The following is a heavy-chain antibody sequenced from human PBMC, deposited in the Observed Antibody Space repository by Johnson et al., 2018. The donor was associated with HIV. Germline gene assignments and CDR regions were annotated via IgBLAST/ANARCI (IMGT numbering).Heavy chain of an antibody. CDR3: ARDRFGYYDSSGSYAFDI. J-gene: IGHJ3*02. D-gene: IGHD3-22*01. V-gene: IGHV3-30*03. CDR2: ISYDGSNK. CDR1: GFTFSSYG. Sequence: QVQLVESGGGVVQPGRSLRLSCAASGFTFSSYGMHWVRQAPVKGLEWVAVISYDGSNKYYADSVKGRFTISRDNAKNSLYLQMNSLRAEDTAVYYCARDRFGYYDSSGSYAFDIWGQGTMVTVSS.